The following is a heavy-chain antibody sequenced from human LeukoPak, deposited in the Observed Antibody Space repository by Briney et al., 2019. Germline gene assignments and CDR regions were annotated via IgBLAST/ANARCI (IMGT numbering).Heavy chain of an antibody. J-gene: IGHJ6*03. Sequence: SETLSLTCTVSGYSISSGYYWGWIRQPPGKGLEWIGSIYHSGSTYYNPSLKSRVTISVDTSKNQFSLKLSSVTAADTAVYYCARDRTYYDFWSGQNGDYYYYYYMDVWGKGTTVTVSS. V-gene: IGHV4-38-2*02. CDR1: GYSISSGYY. CDR2: IYHSGST. CDR3: ARDRTYYDFWSGQNGDYYYYYYMDV. D-gene: IGHD3-3*01.